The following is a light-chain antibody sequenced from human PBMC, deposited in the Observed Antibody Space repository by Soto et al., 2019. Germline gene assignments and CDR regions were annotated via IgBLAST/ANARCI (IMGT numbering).Light chain of an antibody. J-gene: IGKJ1*01. Sequence: DIQMTQSPSTLSASVGDRVTITCRAIQSISSWLAWYQQKPGKAPRLLIFDASSLESGVPSRFSGRGSGTEFTLTISSLQPDDFATYYCQQYNNYSPWTFGQGTKV. CDR2: DAS. CDR3: QQYNNYSPWT. V-gene: IGKV1-5*01. CDR1: QSISSW.